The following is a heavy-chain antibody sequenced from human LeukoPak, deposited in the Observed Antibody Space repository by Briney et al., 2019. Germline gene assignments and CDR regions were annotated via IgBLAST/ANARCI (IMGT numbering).Heavy chain of an antibody. CDR2: IYYSGST. D-gene: IGHD3-3*01. V-gene: IGHV4-39*01. Sequence: SETLSLTCTVSGGSISSSSYYWGWIRQPPGKGLEWIGSIYYSGSTYYNPSLKSRVTISVDTSKNQFSLKLSSVTAADTAVYHCARRGYDFWSGYYTFDYWGQGTLVTVSS. CDR1: GGSISSSSYY. CDR3: ARRGYDFWSGYYTFDY. J-gene: IGHJ4*02.